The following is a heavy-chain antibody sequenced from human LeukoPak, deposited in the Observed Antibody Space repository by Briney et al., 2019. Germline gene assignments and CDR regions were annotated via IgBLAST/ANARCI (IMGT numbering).Heavy chain of an antibody. V-gene: IGHV5-10-1*01. CDR3: ARHHCSGGSCYPHFDY. Sequence: GGSLRLSCKGSGYSSTSYWISWVRQMPGKGLEWMGRIDPSDSYTNYSPSFQGHVTISADKSISTAYLQWSSLKASDTAMYYCARHHCSGGSCYPHFDYWGQGTLVTVSS. D-gene: IGHD2-15*01. CDR1: GYSSTSYW. J-gene: IGHJ4*02. CDR2: IDPSDSYT.